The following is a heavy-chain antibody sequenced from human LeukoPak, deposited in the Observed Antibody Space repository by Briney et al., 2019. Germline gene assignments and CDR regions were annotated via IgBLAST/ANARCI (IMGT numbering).Heavy chain of an antibody. Sequence: SVKVSCKASGFTFTSSAIQWGRQARGQRLEWIGWMVVGSGNTNYAQKFQERVTITRDMSTSTAYMELSSLRSEDTAVYYCAAIGPTTGTTGAFYIWGQGTMVTVSS. CDR2: MVVGSGNT. D-gene: IGHD1-1*01. CDR3: AAIGPTTGTTGAFYI. CDR1: GFTFTSSA. J-gene: IGHJ3*02. V-gene: IGHV1-58*02.